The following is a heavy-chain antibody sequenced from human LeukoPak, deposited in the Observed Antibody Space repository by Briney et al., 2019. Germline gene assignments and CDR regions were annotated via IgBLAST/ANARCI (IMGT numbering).Heavy chain of an antibody. J-gene: IGHJ4*02. CDR1: GGSISSGGYY. V-gene: IGHV4-31*03. CDR2: IYYSGST. Sequence: SETLSLTCTVSGGSISSGGYYWSWIRQHSGKGLEWIGYIYYSGSTYYNPSLKSRVTISVDTSKNQFPLKLSSVTAADTAVYYCARGYYFDYWGQGTLVTVSS. CDR3: ARGYYFDY.